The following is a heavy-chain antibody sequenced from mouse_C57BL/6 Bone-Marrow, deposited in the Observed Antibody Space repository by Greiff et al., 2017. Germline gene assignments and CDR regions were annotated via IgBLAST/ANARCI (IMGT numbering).Heavy chain of an antibody. CDR3: PLPYYVDY. D-gene: IGHD5-5*01. V-gene: IGHV14-4*01. CDR2: IDPENGDT. CDR1: GFNIKDDY. J-gene: IGHJ2*01. Sequence: VQLQQSGAELVRPGASVKLSCTASGFNIKDDYMHWVKQRPEQGLEWIGWIDPENGDTEYASKFQGKATITADTSSNPAYLQHSSLTSEDTAVYYCPLPYYVDYGGQGTTLTVSS.